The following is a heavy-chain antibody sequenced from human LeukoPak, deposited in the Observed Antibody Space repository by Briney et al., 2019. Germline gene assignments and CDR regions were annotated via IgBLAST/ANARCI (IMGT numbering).Heavy chain of an antibody. Sequence: SVKVSCKASGGTFSSYAISWVRQAPGQGLEWMGGIIPIFGTANYAQKFQGRVTITADESTSTAYMELSSLRSEDTGVYYCARGQLREDLSFDYWGQGTLVTVSS. V-gene: IGHV1-69*13. CDR1: GGTFSSYA. D-gene: IGHD2-2*01. J-gene: IGHJ4*02. CDR2: IIPIFGTA. CDR3: ARGQLREDLSFDY.